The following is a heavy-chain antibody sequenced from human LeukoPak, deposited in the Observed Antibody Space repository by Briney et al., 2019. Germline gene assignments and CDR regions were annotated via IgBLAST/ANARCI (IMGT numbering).Heavy chain of an antibody. CDR3: AKNGYSSSWSRGRYFDY. V-gene: IGHV3-74*01. CDR2: VKSDGSNP. J-gene: IGHJ4*02. Sequence: GGSLRLSCAASRFSFSNYWMHWVRQAPGKGLVWVSRVKSDGSNPSYADSVKGRFTISRDNSKNTLYLQMNSLRAEDTAVYYCAKNGYSSSWSRGRYFDYWGQGTLVTVSS. CDR1: RFSFSNYW. D-gene: IGHD6-13*01.